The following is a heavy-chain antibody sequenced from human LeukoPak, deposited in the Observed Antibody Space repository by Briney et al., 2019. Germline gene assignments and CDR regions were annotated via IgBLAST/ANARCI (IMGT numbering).Heavy chain of an antibody. Sequence: KAGGSLRLSCAASGFTFSSYSMNWVRQAPGKGLEWVSSISSSSSYIYYADSVKGRFTISRDNSRNTLYLQMNSLRAEDTAVYYCAKEMATIFPYYFGYWGQGTLVPVSS. D-gene: IGHD5-24*01. CDR1: GFTFSSYS. CDR3: AKEMATIFPYYFGY. J-gene: IGHJ4*02. V-gene: IGHV3-21*04. CDR2: ISSSSSYI.